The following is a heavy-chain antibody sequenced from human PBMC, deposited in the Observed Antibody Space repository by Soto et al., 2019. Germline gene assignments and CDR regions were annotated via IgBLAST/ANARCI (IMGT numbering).Heavy chain of an antibody. J-gene: IGHJ3*01. D-gene: IGHD5-18*01. V-gene: IGHV1-69*13. CDR2: IVPNFGTP. CDR3: ARGGYIDPSRHFDV. Sequence: SVKVSCKASGDTFSRYTFNWVRQAPGQGLEWMGGIVPNFGTPNYAPTFQGRVAITADESTNTAYMEINGLTSEDTAIYYCARGGYIDPSRHFDVWGQGTLVTVSS. CDR1: GDTFSRYT.